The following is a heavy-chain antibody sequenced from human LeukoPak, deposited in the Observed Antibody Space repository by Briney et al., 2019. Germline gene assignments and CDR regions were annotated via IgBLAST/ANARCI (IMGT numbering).Heavy chain of an antibody. CDR2: IIPIFGTA. V-gene: IGHV1-69*05. CDR3: ARDPAPAGLRFWSGYYTAHFDY. CDR1: GGTFSSYA. Sequence: SVKVSCKASGGTFSSYAISWVRQAPGQGLEWMGRIIPIFGTANYAQKFQGRVTITTDESTSTAYMEQSSLRSEDTAVYYCARDPAPAGLRFWSGYYTAHFDYWGQGTLVTVSS. D-gene: IGHD3-3*01. J-gene: IGHJ4*02.